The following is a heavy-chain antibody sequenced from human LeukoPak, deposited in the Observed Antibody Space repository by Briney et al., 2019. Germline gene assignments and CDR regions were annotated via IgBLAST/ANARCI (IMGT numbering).Heavy chain of an antibody. J-gene: IGHJ3*02. Sequence: GGSLRLSCAASGFTLSNHAMHWVRQAPRKGLEWVTLVWNDGNRKYYADSVKGRFTISRDNSKNTLYLQIHFLRADDTAVYYCAKVLSAVTTRPDDTFDIWGQGTMVIASS. D-gene: IGHD4-17*01. CDR2: VWNDGNRK. V-gene: IGHV3-33*06. CDR3: AKVLSAVTTRPDDTFDI. CDR1: GFTLSNHA.